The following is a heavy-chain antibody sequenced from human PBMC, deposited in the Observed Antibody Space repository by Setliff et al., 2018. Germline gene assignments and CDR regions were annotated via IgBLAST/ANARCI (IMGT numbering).Heavy chain of an antibody. CDR2: IIPIFGTA. CDR3: ARDVFPYHYEGAFDI. J-gene: IGHJ3*02. Sequence: SVKVSCKASGGTFSSYAISWVRQAPGQGLEWMGGIIPIFGTANYAQKFQGRVTMTRDTSTSTVYMDMSSLRSEDTAVYYCARDVFPYHYEGAFDIWGQGTMVTVS. D-gene: IGHD3-22*01. V-gene: IGHV1-69*05. CDR1: GGTFSSYA.